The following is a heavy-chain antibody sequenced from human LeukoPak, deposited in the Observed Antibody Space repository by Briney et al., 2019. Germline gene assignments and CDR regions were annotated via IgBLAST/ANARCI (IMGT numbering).Heavy chain of an antibody. CDR2: IYPGDSDT. V-gene: IGHV5-51*01. D-gene: IGHD3-10*01. CDR3: ARRYYYGSGGELSRGLYGMDV. CDR1: GYSFTSYW. J-gene: IGHJ6*02. Sequence: GESLKISCKGSGYSFTSYWIGWVRQMPGKGLEWMGIIYPGDSDTRYSPSFQGQVTISADKSISTAYLQWSSLKASDTAMHYCARRYYYGSGGELSRGLYGMDVWGQGTTVTVSS.